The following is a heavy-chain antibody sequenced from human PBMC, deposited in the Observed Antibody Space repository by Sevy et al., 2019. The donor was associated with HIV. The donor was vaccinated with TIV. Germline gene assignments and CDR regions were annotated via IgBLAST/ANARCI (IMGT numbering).Heavy chain of an antibody. CDR2: IKQDGSEK. D-gene: IGHD3-16*01. J-gene: IGHJ4*02. V-gene: IGHV3-7*01. CDR1: GFTFSSYW. Sequence: GGCLRLSCAASGFTFSSYWMSWVRQAPGKGLEWVANIKQDGSEKYYVDTVKGRFTISRDNAKNSLYLQMNSLRAEDTAVYYCARASTTHYDYVWGSYQPPLFDYWGQGTLVTVSS. CDR3: ARASTTHYDYVWGSYQPPLFDY.